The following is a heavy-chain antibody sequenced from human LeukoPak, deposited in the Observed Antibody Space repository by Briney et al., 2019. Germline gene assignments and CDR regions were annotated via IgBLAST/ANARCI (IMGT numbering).Heavy chain of an antibody. D-gene: IGHD2-21*02. CDR3: ARVTCPGGDCYYYYGLDV. CDR2: IFYSGST. Sequence: PSQTLSLTCTVSGGSISSGGYYWSWIRQHPGKGLEWIGYIFYSGSTYYNPSLKSRVTMSVDTSKNQFSLKPSSVTAADTAVYYCARVTCPGGDCYYYYGLDVWGQGTTVTVSS. CDR1: GGSISSGGYY. J-gene: IGHJ6*02. V-gene: IGHV4-31*03.